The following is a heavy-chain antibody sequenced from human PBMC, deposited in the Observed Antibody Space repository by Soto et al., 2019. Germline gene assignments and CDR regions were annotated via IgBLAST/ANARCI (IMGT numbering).Heavy chain of an antibody. D-gene: IGHD6-13*01. J-gene: IGHJ5*02. CDR1: GGSIRSYH. CDR2: IYYSGST. Sequence: SETLSLTCTVSGGSIRSYHCRWIRQPPGKGLEWIGYIYYSGSTNYNPSLKSRVTISVDTSKNQFSLKLSSVTAADTAVYYCARAKAPLYSSSWYWFDPWGQGTLVTVS. V-gene: IGHV4-59*08. CDR3: ARAKAPLYSSSWYWFDP.